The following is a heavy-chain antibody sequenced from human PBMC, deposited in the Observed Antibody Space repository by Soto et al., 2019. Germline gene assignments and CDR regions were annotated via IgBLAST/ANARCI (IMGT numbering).Heavy chain of an antibody. J-gene: IGHJ4*02. CDR2: IYYSGST. CDR1: GGSISSGGYY. V-gene: IGHV4-31*03. CDR3: ARRADCSSASCQFDY. Sequence: SETLSLTCTVSGGSISSGGYYWSWVRQHPGKGLEWIGYIYYSGSTYYNPSLKSRVTISVDTSKNQFSLKLSSVTAADTAVYYCARRADCSSASCQFDYWGQGTLVTVSS. D-gene: IGHD2-2*01.